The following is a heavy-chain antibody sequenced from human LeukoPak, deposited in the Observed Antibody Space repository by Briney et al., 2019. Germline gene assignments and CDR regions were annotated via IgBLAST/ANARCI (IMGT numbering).Heavy chain of an antibody. CDR2: ISGSGGST. V-gene: IGHV3-23*01. CDR1: GFTVSSNY. CDR3: AKEDYYYYGMDV. Sequence: GGSLRLSCAASGFTVSSNYMSWVRQAPGKGLEWVSAISGSGGSTYYADSVKGRFTISRDNSKNTLYLQMNSLRAEDTAVYYCAKEDYYYYGMDVWGQGTTVTVSS. J-gene: IGHJ6*02.